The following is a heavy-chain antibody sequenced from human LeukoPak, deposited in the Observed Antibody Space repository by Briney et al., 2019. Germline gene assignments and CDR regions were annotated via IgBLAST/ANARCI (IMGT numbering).Heavy chain of an antibody. CDR1: GYTFTSYY. J-gene: IGHJ6*03. Sequence: ASVKVSCKASGYTFTSYYMHWVRQAPGEGLEWMGVINPSGGSTSYAQKFQGRVTMTRDMSTSTVYMELSSLRSEDTAVYYCAIVAAEVVGVPGAIGFGWLRRDYYYMDVWGKGTTVTVSS. D-gene: IGHD2-2*02. CDR3: AIVAAEVVGVPGAIGFGWLRRDYYYMDV. V-gene: IGHV1-46*01. CDR2: INPSGGST.